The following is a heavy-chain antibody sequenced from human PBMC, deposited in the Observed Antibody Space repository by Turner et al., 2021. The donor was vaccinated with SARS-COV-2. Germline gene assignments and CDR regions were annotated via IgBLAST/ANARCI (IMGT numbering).Heavy chain of an antibody. CDR3: ARDPRVPAVTNVNDAFDI. D-gene: IGHD4-17*01. J-gene: IGHJ3*02. CDR1: GYTFSNYY. Sequence: QVQLVQYGAEAKKPGASVKISCRTSGYTFSNYYIHWVRQAPGQVLEWMGIFNPSGGGTSYAHNFQGRLTMTSDTSTSTVYMELSSLGSEDTAVYYCARDPRVPAVTNVNDAFDIWGQGTMVTVSS. V-gene: IGHV1-46*01. CDR2: FNPSGGGT.